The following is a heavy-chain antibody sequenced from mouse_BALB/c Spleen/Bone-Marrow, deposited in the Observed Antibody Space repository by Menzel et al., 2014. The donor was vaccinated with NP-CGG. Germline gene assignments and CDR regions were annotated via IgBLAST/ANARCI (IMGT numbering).Heavy chain of an antibody. V-gene: IGHV1-67*01. Sequence: QVHVKQSGPELVRPGVSVKLSCKGSGYTFTAYAMHWVKQSRAKSLEWIGLISTYSGNTHYNQNFKGKATMTVDKSSSTAYMELARLTSEDSAIYYCARNFYGSSYFDYWGQGTTLTVSS. D-gene: IGHD1-1*01. CDR3: ARNFYGSSYFDY. J-gene: IGHJ2*01. CDR2: ISTYSGNT. CDR1: GYTFTAYA.